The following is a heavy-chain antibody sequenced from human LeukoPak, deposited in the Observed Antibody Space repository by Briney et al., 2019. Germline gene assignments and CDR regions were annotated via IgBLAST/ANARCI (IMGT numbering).Heavy chain of an antibody. CDR2: INSDGSGT. CDR3: ARDKKSGESSEIDY. Sequence: GGSLSLSCATSGFTFSTYWMHWVRQAPGKGLVWVSRINSDGSGTTYADSVKGRFSISRDNAKNTLYLQMNSLRAEDTAVYYCARDKKSGESSEIDYWGQGNLVTVSS. J-gene: IGHJ4*02. V-gene: IGHV3-74*01. CDR1: GFTFSTYW. D-gene: IGHD3-10*01.